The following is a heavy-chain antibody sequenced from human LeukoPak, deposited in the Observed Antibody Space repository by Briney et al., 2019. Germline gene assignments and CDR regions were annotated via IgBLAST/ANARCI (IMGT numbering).Heavy chain of an antibody. D-gene: IGHD3-22*01. Sequence: SETLSLTCAVYGGSFSGYYWSWIRQPPGKGLEWIGEINHSGSTHSQPSPKSRVTISVDTSKNQFSLKLSSVTAADTAVYYCASMGYDSSGYYYGYFDYWGQGTLVTVSS. CDR1: GGSFSGYY. CDR3: ASMGYDSSGYYYGYFDY. J-gene: IGHJ4*02. CDR2: INHSGST. V-gene: IGHV4-34*01.